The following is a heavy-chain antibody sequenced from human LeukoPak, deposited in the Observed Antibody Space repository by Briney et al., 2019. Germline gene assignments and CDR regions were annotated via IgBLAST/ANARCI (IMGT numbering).Heavy chain of an antibody. CDR2: TYYRSRWYN. J-gene: IGHJ4*02. D-gene: IGHD4-17*01. Sequence: SRTLSLTCAISGDSVSSNSVAWNWVRQSPSRGLEWLGRTYYRSRWYNDYAVSVKSRVTINPDTSKNQFSLQLNSVTPEDTAVYYCARDHDYGDYGTYEDYWGQGTLVTVSS. CDR3: ARDHDYGDYGTYEDY. CDR1: GDSVSSNSVA. V-gene: IGHV6-1*01.